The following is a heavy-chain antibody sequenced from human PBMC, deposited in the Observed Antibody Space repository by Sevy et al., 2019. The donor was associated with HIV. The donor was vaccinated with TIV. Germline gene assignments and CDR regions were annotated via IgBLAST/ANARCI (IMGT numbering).Heavy chain of an antibody. D-gene: IGHD2-2*01. J-gene: IGHJ1*01. CDR2: IRYDGSNK. V-gene: IGHV3-30*02. CDR3: AKDLPCTSCYGYFQH. Sequence: GGSLRLSCAASGFTFSSYGMHWVRQAPGKGLEWVAFIRYDGSNKYYADPVKGRFTISRDNSKNTLYLQMNSLRAEDTAVYYCAKDLPCTSCYGYFQHWGQGTLVTVSS. CDR1: GFTFSSYG.